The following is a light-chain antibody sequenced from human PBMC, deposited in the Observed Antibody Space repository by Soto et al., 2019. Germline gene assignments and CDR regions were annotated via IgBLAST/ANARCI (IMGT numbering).Light chain of an antibody. Sequence: QSALTQPASVSGSPGQSITISCTGTSSDVGAYNYVSWYQQHPGKAPKLMIYEVTNRPSGVSNRFSGSKSGNTASLTISGRQAEDDADDYCSSYSSSSTVIFGGGTKLTVL. CDR3: SSYSSSSTVI. J-gene: IGLJ2*01. CDR1: SSDVGAYNY. CDR2: EVT. V-gene: IGLV2-14*01.